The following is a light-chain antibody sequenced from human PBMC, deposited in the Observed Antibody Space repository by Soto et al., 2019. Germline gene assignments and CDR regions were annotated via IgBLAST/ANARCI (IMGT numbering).Light chain of an antibody. J-gene: IGKJ2*01. V-gene: IGKV3-20*01. CDR3: QQYGRSPPYT. Sequence: ELVLTQSPGTLSLSPGEIATLSCRASQSVSNNFLAWSQQKHGQAPRLLVYGEASRAIGTPDRFSGRGSGTDFTLAISRLEPEDFAVYYCQQYGRSPPYTFGQGTKLEIK. CDR2: GEA. CDR1: QSVSNNF.